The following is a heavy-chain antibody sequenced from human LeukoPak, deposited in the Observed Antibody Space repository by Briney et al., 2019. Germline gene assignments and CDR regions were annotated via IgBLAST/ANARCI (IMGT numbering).Heavy chain of an antibody. V-gene: IGHV5-51*01. D-gene: IGHD2-15*01. CDR2: IYPGDSDT. CDR3: ARACSCRNCYPED. J-gene: IGHJ4*02. Sequence: RGESLKISCKGTGYSFTSYWIGWVRQMPGKGLEWMGIIYPGDSDTRYSPSFQGLVTISADKSINTAYLRWSSLKASDTAMYYCARACSCRNCYPEDWGQGTLVTVSS. CDR1: GYSFTSYW.